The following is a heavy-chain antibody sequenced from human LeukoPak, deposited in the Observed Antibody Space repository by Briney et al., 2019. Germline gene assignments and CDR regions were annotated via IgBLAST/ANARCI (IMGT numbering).Heavy chain of an antibody. V-gene: IGHV1-2*02. Sequence: ASVKVSCKASGYTFTGYYMHWVRQAPGQGLEWMGWINPNSGGTNYAQKFQGRVTMTRDTSISTAYMELSRLRSDDTAVYYCARDRYDSSGGYDYWGQGTLVTVSS. CDR1: GYTFTGYY. J-gene: IGHJ4*02. D-gene: IGHD3-22*01. CDR3: ARDRYDSSGGYDY. CDR2: INPNSGGT.